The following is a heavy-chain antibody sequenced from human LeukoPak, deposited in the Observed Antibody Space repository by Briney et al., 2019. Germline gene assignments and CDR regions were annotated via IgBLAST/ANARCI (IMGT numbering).Heavy chain of an antibody. D-gene: IGHD3-10*01. CDR3: ARDVTMVRGVIIIGYYYYGMDV. CDR1: GFTFSSYA. CDR2: ISGSGDKT. Sequence: RGVLRLSCAASGFTFSSYAMSWVRQAPGKGLEWVSLISGSGDKTYYADSVKGRFTISRDNSKNTLYLQMNSLRAEDTAVYYCARDVTMVRGVIIIGYYYYGMDVWGQGTTVTVSS. V-gene: IGHV3-23*01. J-gene: IGHJ6*02.